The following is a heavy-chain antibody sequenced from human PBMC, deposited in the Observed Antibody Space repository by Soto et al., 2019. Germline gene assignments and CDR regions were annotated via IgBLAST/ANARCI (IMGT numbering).Heavy chain of an antibody. CDR1: GGSISSYY. Sequence: SETLSLTCTVSGGSISSYYWSWIRQPPGKGLEWIGYIYYSGSTNYNPSLKSRVTISIDMSKSQFSLKLSSVTAADTAVYYCARLLVRRRYSFDYWGQGALVTVSS. J-gene: IGHJ4*02. V-gene: IGHV4-59*08. CDR2: IYYSGST. D-gene: IGHD6-25*01. CDR3: ARLLVRRRYSFDY.